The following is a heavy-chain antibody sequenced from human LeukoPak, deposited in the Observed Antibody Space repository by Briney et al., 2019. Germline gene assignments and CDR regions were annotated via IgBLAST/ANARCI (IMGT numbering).Heavy chain of an antibody. J-gene: IGHJ4*02. CDR3: VRDRGAAGWNYFDF. D-gene: IGHD6-19*01. V-gene: IGHV3-30*03. CDR2: ISHNGSNQ. Sequence: GGSLRLSCAVSGFTFSYFGMHWVRQAPGKGLEWVAGISHNGSNQYYADSVKGRFTVSRDNSKNTLYLQMNSLRVEDTAVYYCVRDRGAAGWNYFDFWGQGTLVTVSS. CDR1: GFTFSYFG.